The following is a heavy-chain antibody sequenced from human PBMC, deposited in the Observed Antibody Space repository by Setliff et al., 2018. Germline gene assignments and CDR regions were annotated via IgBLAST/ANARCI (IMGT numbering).Heavy chain of an antibody. D-gene: IGHD2-8*02. J-gene: IGHJ3*02. Sequence: PSETLSLTCAVYGGSFSGYYWSWIRQPPGKGLEWIGEINHSGSTYYNPSLKSRVTISVDTSKNQFSLHVSPVTAADTAVYYCARQPGPFDMWGQGTMVTVSS. V-gene: IGHV4-34*01. CDR1: GGSFSGYY. CDR2: INHSGST. CDR3: ARQPGPFDM.